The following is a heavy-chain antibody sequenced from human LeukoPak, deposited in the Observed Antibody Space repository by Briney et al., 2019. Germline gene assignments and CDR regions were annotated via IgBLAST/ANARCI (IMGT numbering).Heavy chain of an antibody. D-gene: IGHD3-3*01. Sequence: GGSLRLSCATSGFIFSEYALNWVRQAPGKGLEWISYISQSGSIIHYADSVKGRFTISRDNAKNSLYLQMNSLRAEDTAVYYCARGSGQNGSGDYWGQGTLVTVSS. J-gene: IGHJ4*02. CDR3: ARGSGQNGSGDY. V-gene: IGHV3-11*04. CDR1: GFIFSEYA. CDR2: ISQSGSII.